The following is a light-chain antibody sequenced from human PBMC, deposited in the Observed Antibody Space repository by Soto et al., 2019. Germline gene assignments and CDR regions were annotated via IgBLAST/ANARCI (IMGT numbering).Light chain of an antibody. V-gene: IGKV1-5*03. CDR1: QTISSW. CDR3: QKYGSSSWT. Sequence: DIQMTQSPSTLSGSVGDRVTITCRASQTISSWLAWYQQKPGKAPKLLIYKESTLKSGVPSRFSGSGSGTELTLTISRLEPEDFAVYYCQKYGSSSWTCGQGTKVDIK. CDR2: KES. J-gene: IGKJ1*01.